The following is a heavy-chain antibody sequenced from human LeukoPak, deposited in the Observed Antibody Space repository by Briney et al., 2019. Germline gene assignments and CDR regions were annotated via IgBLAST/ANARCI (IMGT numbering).Heavy chain of an antibody. CDR2: INHSGST. D-gene: IGHD3-10*01. V-gene: IGHV4-34*01. Sequence: SETLSLTCAVYGGSFSGYYWSWIRQPPGKGLEWIGEINHSGSTNYNPSLKSRVTISVDTSKNQFSLKLSSVTAADTAVYYCARHAGSESYYSHWDYWGQGTLVTVSS. J-gene: IGHJ4*02. CDR1: GGSFSGYY. CDR3: ARHAGSESYYSHWDY.